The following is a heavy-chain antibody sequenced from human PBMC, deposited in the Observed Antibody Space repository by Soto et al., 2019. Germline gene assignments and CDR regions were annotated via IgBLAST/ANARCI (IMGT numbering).Heavy chain of an antibody. CDR2: IYYSGST. Sequence: TLSLPGTVSGGRIRSGGFYWSWIRQHPGEGLEWIGYIYYSGSTYYNPSPKSRVTISVDTSKNQFSLKLSSVTAADTAVYYRARDQALAGTALNWFDPCGQRTLVTVSS. D-gene: IGHD3-10*01. J-gene: IGHJ5*02. CDR1: GGRIRSGGFY. V-gene: IGHV4-31*03. CDR3: ARDQALAGTALNWFDP.